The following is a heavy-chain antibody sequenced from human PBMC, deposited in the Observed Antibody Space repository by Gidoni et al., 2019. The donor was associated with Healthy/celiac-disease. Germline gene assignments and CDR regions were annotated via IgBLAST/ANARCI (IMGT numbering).Heavy chain of an antibody. CDR1: VFPVSRHA. CDR3: ANRQGGVIWLGYFDY. CDR2: ISGSGGST. D-gene: IGHD3-16*01. J-gene: IGHJ4*02. V-gene: IGHV3-23*01. Sequence: EVHLLESGVRLVQPGGSLRLSCAASVFPVSRHAMSWVRQAPGKGMEWVSAISGSGGSTYYADCVKGRCTIARDNSKNKLYLQMTSLRAEDTAVYYCANRQGGVIWLGYFDYWGQGTLVTVSS.